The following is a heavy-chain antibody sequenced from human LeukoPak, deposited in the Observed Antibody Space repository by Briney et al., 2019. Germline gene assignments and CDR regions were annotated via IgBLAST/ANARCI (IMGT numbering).Heavy chain of an antibody. CDR2: ISSSGSTI. Sequence: GGSLRLSCAASGFTFSSYSMNWVRQAPGKGLEWVSYISSSGSTIYYADSVKGRFTISRDNAKNSLYLQMNSLRAEDTAVYYCARERAYYDSSGYYSAFDIWGQGTMVTVSS. CDR3: ARERAYYDSSGYYSAFDI. CDR1: GFTFSSYS. J-gene: IGHJ3*02. D-gene: IGHD3-22*01. V-gene: IGHV3-48*04.